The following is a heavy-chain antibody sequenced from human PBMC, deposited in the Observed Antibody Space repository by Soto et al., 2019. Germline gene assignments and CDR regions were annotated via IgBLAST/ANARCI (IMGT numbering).Heavy chain of an antibody. J-gene: IGHJ6*02. CDR2: IYYSGST. Sequence: SETPSLPCTVPGGSISNYYRSRIPQPPRKGLEWIGYIYYSGSTNYRPSLKSRVTISVDTSKNQFSLKLSSVTAADTAVYYCARVVRGFGELLTDYYGMDVWGQGTTVTVSS. D-gene: IGHD3-10*01. CDR3: ARVVRGFGELLTDYYGMDV. CDR1: GGSISNYY. V-gene: IGHV4-59*01.